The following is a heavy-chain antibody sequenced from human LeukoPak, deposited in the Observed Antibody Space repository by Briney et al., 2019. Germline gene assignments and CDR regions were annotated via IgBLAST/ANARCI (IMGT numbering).Heavy chain of an antibody. CDR3: AGLVGRYSSGLYYYYFDY. J-gene: IGHJ4*02. CDR2: IYYSGTT. V-gene: IGHV4-30-4*01. D-gene: IGHD3-22*01. CDR1: GGSISSGDYY. Sequence: PSETLSLTCTVSGGSISSGDYYWSWIRQPPGKGLEWIGYIYYSGTTHSNPSVKSRVTISIDKSKNQFFLNLSSVTAADTAVYYCAGLVGRYSSGLYYYYFDYWGQGTLVTVSS.